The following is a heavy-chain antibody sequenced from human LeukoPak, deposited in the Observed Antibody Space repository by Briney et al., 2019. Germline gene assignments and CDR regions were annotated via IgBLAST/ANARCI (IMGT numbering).Heavy chain of an antibody. CDR2: INHSGST. Sequence: TSETLSLTCAVYGGSFSGYYWSWIRQPPGKGLEWIGEINHSGSTNYNPSLKSRVTISVDTSKNQFSLKLSSVTAADMAVYYCARGRSSVVVPAYYMDVWGKGTTVTVSS. D-gene: IGHD2-2*01. J-gene: IGHJ6*03. CDR3: ARGRSSVVVPAYYMDV. V-gene: IGHV4-34*01. CDR1: GGSFSGYY.